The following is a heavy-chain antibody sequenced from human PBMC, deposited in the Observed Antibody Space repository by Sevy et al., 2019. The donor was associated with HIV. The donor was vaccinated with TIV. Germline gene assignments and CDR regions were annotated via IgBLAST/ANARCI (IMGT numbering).Heavy chain of an antibody. CDR2: LSFGCGEI. J-gene: IGHJ4*02. V-gene: IGHV3-23*01. CDR1: GFTFSKYS. CDR3: AREESKPHDY. D-gene: IGHD4-4*01. Sequence: GGSLRLSCAASGFTFSKYSMSWVRQPPGKGLEWVSTLSFGCGEINYADSVKGRFTISRDNSKSSVYLQMNNLRPEDTAVYYCAREESKPHDYWGQGTLVTVSS.